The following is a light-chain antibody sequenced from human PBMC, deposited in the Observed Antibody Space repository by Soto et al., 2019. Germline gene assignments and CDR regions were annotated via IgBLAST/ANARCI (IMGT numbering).Light chain of an antibody. J-gene: IGKJ1*01. CDR1: QSVSSN. CDR3: QQYNNWPRT. CDR2: GAS. Sequence: EVVMTQSQAALSVSPGGRATLSCRASQSVSSNLAWYQQKPGQAPRLLIYGASTRATGIPARFSGSGSGTEFTLTISSLQSEDFAVYYSQQYNNWPRTFGQGTKVDIK. V-gene: IGKV3-15*01.